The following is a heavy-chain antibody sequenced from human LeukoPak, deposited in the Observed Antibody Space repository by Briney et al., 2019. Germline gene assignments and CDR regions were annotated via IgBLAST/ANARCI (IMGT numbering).Heavy chain of an antibody. D-gene: IGHD6-13*01. CDR1: GFTVSSNY. Sequence: GRSLRLSCAASGFTVSSNYMSWVRQAPGKGLEWVSVIYSGGSTYYADSVKGRFTISRDNSKNTLYLQMNSLRAEDTAVYYCARAFSSTWYYFDYWGQGTLVTVSS. V-gene: IGHV3-53*01. CDR2: IYSGGST. J-gene: IGHJ4*02. CDR3: ARAFSSTWYYFDY.